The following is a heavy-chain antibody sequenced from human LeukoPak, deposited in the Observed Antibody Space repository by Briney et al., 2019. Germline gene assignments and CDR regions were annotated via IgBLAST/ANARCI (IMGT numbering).Heavy chain of an antibody. V-gene: IGHV3-11*01. Sequence: GGSLRLYCAASGFTFSDYYMSWIRQAPGKGLEWVSYISSSGSTIYYADSVKGRFTISRDNAKNSLYLQMNSLRAEDTAVYYCARYNPAFFGERLCDYWGQGTLVTVSS. D-gene: IGHD1-1*01. CDR1: GFTFSDYY. J-gene: IGHJ4*02. CDR2: ISSSGSTI. CDR3: ARYNPAFFGERLCDY.